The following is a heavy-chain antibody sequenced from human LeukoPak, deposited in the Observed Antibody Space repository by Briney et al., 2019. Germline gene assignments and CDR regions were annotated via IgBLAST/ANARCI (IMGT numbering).Heavy chain of an antibody. D-gene: IGHD3-22*01. V-gene: IGHV1-24*01. CDR3: ATVFPAFEGPDYYDSSGYFGTKVHHDAFDI. J-gene: IGHJ3*02. Sequence: GASVKVSCKVSGYTLTELSMHWVRQAPGKGLEWMGGFDPEDGETIYAQEFQGRVTMTEDTSTDTAYMELSSLRSEDTAVYYCATVFPAFEGPDYYDSSGYFGTKVHHDAFDIWGQGTMVTVSS. CDR1: GYTLTELS. CDR2: FDPEDGET.